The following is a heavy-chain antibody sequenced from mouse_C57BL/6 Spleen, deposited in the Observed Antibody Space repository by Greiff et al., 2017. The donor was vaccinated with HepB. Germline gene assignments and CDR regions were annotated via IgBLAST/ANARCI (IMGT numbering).Heavy chain of an antibody. CDR2: IHPNSGST. J-gene: IGHJ1*03. Sequence: VQLQQPGAELVKPGASVKLSCKASGYTFTSYWMHWVKQRPGQGLEWIGMIHPNSGSTNYNEKFKSKATLTVDKSSSTAYMQLSSLTSEDSAVYYCARSLYYYGSPWYFDVWGTGTTVTVSS. V-gene: IGHV1-64*01. D-gene: IGHD1-1*01. CDR3: ARSLYYYGSPWYFDV. CDR1: GYTFTSYW.